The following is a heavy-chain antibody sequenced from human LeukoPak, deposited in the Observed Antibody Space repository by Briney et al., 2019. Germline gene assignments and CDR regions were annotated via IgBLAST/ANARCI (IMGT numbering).Heavy chain of an antibody. CDR2: IYYSGST. CDR1: GGSISSSSYY. V-gene: IGHV4-39*07. CDR3: ARDQVGAVDY. D-gene: IGHD1-26*01. Sequence: PSETLSLTCTVSGGSISSSSYYWGWIRQPPGKGLEWIGSIYYSGSTYYNPSLKSRVTISVDTSKNQFSLKLSSVTAADTAVYYCARDQVGAVDYWGQGTLVTVSS. J-gene: IGHJ4*02.